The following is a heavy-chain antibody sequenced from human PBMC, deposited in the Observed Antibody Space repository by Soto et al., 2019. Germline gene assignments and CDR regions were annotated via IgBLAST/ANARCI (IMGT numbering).Heavy chain of an antibody. Sequence: PGGSLRLSCAASGFTFDDYAMHWVRQAPGKGLEWVSGISWNSGSIGYADSVKGRFTISRDNAKNSLYLQMNSLRAEDTALYYCAKDMGCSSTSCYVGAFDIWGQGTMVTVSS. CDR2: ISWNSGSI. CDR1: GFTFDDYA. CDR3: AKDMGCSSTSCYVGAFDI. J-gene: IGHJ3*02. V-gene: IGHV3-9*01. D-gene: IGHD2-2*01.